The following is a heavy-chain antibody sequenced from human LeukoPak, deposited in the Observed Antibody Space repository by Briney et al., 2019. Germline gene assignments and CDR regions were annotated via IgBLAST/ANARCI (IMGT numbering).Heavy chain of an antibody. CDR3: LGSSWFPEYSQN. CDR1: GFTFSNAW. V-gene: IGHV3-15*01. J-gene: IGHJ1*01. Sequence: GGSLRLSCAASGFTFSNAWMSWVRQAPGKGLEWVGRIRSKTDGGTTDYAAPVKGRFTISRDDSKNTLYLQMNSLKTEDTAVYYCLGSSWFPEYSQNWGQGTLVTVSS. CDR2: IRSKTDGGTT. D-gene: IGHD6-13*01.